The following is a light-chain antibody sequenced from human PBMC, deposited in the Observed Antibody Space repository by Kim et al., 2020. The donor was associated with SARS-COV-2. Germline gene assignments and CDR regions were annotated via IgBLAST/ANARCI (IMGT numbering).Light chain of an antibody. CDR3: QQRSSWPRT. CDR2: NAS. Sequence: SLSPGERAPLCCRASPTISSSLAWYQQKPGQAPRLLIYNASNRATGIPARFSGSGSGTDFTLTISSLEPEDFAVYYCQQRSSWPRTFGQGTKLEI. CDR1: PTISSS. V-gene: IGKV3-11*01. J-gene: IGKJ2*01.